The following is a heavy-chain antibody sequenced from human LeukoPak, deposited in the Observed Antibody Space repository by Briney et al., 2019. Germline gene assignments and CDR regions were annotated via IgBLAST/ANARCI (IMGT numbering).Heavy chain of an antibody. CDR3: ARVYYDILTMGLYYYYMDV. V-gene: IGHV4-39*07. J-gene: IGHJ6*03. CDR1: GGSISSSSYY. D-gene: IGHD3-9*01. CDR2: IYYSGST. Sequence: SETLSLTCTVSGGSISSSSYYWGWIRQPPGKGLEWIGSIYYSGSTNYNPSLKSRVTISVDTSKNQFSLKLSSVTAADTAVYYCARVYYDILTMGLYYYYMDVWGKGTTVTVSS.